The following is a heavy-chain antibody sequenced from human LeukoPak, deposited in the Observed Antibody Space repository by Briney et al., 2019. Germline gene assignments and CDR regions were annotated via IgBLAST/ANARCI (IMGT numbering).Heavy chain of an antibody. V-gene: IGHV3-30-3*01. CDR3: AKGPLRGTAAAIDY. CDR2: ISYDGSNK. Sequence: GGFLRLSCAASGFTFSSYAMHWVRQAPGKGLEWVAVISYDGSNKYYADSAKGRFTISRDISTDTLWLQMDSLRTEDTAVYYCAKGPLRGTAAAIDYWGQGTLVTVSS. D-gene: IGHD2-2*01. CDR1: GFTFSSYA. J-gene: IGHJ4*02.